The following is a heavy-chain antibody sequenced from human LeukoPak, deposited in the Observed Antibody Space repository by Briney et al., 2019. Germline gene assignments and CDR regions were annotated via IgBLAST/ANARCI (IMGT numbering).Heavy chain of an antibody. V-gene: IGHV1-18*01. Sequence: ASVKVSCKASGYTFTSYGISWVRQAPGQGLEWMGWISAYNGNTNYAQKLQGRVTMTTDTSTGTAYMELRSLRSDDTAVYYCARDFARRYYDSSGYYFRGFDPWGQGTLVTVSS. CDR3: ARDFARRYYDSSGYYFRGFDP. D-gene: IGHD3-22*01. J-gene: IGHJ5*02. CDR2: ISAYNGNT. CDR1: GYTFTSYG.